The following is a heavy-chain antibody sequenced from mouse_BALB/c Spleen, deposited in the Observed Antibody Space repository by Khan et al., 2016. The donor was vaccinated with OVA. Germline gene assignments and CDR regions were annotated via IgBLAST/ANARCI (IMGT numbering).Heavy chain of an antibody. CDR1: GYSFTGYN. J-gene: IGHJ2*01. CDR3: AREGNYFFDY. V-gene: IGHV1S135*01. Sequence: VQLQQSGPELEKPGASVKISCKASGYSFTGYNMNWVKQNNGKSLEWIGNIDPYNGGTSYNQKFKGQARLTVDKSSSTAYMQLKSLTSEDSADYYCAREGNYFFDYWGQGTTLTVSS. CDR2: IDPYNGGT.